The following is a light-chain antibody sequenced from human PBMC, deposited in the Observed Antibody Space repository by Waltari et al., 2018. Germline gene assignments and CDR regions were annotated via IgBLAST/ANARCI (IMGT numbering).Light chain of an antibody. J-gene: IGKJ4*01. CDR1: QSVLYSSNNKNY. CDR3: HQYYSTPLT. Sequence: DIVMTQSPDSLTVSLGERATINCKSSQSVLYSSNNKNYLAWYHHKPGQPPKLLLSWASTRESGVPDRFSGSGSGTDFTLTISSLQAEDVAVYYCHQYYSTPLTFAGGTKVEIK. CDR2: WAS. V-gene: IGKV4-1*01.